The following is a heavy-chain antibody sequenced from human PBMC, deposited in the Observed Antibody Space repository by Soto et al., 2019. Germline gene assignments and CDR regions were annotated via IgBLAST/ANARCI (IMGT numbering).Heavy chain of an antibody. Sequence: QVQLVESGGGVVQPGRSLRLSCAASGFTFSSYGMHWVRQAPGKGLEWVAVISYDGSNKYYADSVKGRFTISRDNSTNRLDLQMISLRAEDMAVYYCAKLDFWSGYYYYGMDVWGRGTTVTVSS. CDR1: GFTFSSYG. J-gene: IGHJ6*02. CDR3: AKLDFWSGYYYYGMDV. V-gene: IGHV3-30*18. D-gene: IGHD3-3*01. CDR2: ISYDGSNK.